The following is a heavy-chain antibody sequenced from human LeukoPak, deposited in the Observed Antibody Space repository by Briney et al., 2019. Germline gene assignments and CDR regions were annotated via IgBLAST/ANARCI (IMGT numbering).Heavy chain of an antibody. J-gene: IGHJ4*02. D-gene: IGHD3-10*01. Sequence: QPGGSLRLSCAASGFTFSSYAMSWVRQAPGKGLEWVSTLSATDVPFYADSVKGRFTVSRDNSKNTLYLQMNGLRAEDTAVYYCAKRPWLRGTNLFYFDYWGQGALVTVSS. CDR2: LSATDVP. CDR1: GFTFSSYA. V-gene: IGHV3-23*01. CDR3: AKRPWLRGTNLFYFDY.